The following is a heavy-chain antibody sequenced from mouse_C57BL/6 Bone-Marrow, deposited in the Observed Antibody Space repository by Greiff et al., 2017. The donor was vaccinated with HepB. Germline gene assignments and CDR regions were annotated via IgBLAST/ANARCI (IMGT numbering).Heavy chain of an antibody. Sequence: QVQLQQSGAELARPGASVKLSCKASGYTFTSYGISWVKQSTGQGLEWIGEIYPRSGNTYYNEKFKGKATLTADKSSSTAYMALRSLTSEDSAVYFCAMIYCGNSAWCAYWRQGTLVTVSA. V-gene: IGHV1-81*01. D-gene: IGHD2-1*01. CDR3: AMIYCGNSAWCAY. CDR1: GYTFTSYG. CDR2: IYPRSGNT. J-gene: IGHJ3*01.